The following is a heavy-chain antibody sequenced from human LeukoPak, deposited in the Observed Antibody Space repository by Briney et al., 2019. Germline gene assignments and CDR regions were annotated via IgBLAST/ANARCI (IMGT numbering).Heavy chain of an antibody. CDR3: ARQGEWHYDSSGYHRLDAFDI. V-gene: IGHV4-39*01. J-gene: IGHJ3*02. CDR2: IYDSGYT. D-gene: IGHD3-22*01. CDR1: GGSISSSSYY. Sequence: SETLSLTCTVSGGSISSSSYYWGWIRQPLGKGLEWIGSIYDSGYTYYNPSLKSRVTISVDTSKNQFSLKLSSVTAADTAVYYCARQGEWHYDSSGYHRLDAFDIWGQGTMVTVSS.